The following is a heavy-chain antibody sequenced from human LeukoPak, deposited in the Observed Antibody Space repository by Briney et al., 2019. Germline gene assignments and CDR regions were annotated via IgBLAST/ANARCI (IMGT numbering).Heavy chain of an antibody. CDR1: GASIITGSYY. Sequence: SETLSLTCTVSGASIITGSYYWTWIRQPPGKGLEWIGYIYYSGSTYYNPSLKSRITISVDTSKNQFSLKLSSVTAADTALYYCARGITRRRTFDIWGQGTMVTVSS. D-gene: IGHD3-10*01. J-gene: IGHJ3*02. V-gene: IGHV4-30-4*08. CDR3: ARGITRRRTFDI. CDR2: IYYSGST.